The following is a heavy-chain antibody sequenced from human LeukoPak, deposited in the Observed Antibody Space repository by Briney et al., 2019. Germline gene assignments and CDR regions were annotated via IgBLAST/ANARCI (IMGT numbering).Heavy chain of an antibody. V-gene: IGHV1-2*06. D-gene: IGHD2-15*01. CDR3: ATRRYCSGGSCYPSPLDY. CDR2: INPNSGGT. Sequence: ASVKVSCKASGYTFTGYYMHWVRQAPGQGLEWMGRINPNSGGTNYAQKFQGRVTMTRDTSISTAYMELSRLRSDDTAVYYCATRRYCSGGSCYPSPLDYWGQGALVTVSS. J-gene: IGHJ4*02. CDR1: GYTFTGYY.